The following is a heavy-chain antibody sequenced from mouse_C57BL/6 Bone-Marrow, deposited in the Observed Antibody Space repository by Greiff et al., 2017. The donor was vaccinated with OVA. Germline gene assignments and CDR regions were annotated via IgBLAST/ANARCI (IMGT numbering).Heavy chain of an antibody. Sequence: VQGVESGAELVRPGASVTLSCKASGYTFTDYEMHWVKQTPVHGLEWIGAIDPETGGTAYNQKFKGKAILTADKSSSTAYMELRSLTSEDSAVYYCTRSAMISAWFAYWGQGTLVTVSA. CDR2: IDPETGGT. CDR3: TRSAMISAWFAY. J-gene: IGHJ3*01. CDR1: GYTFTDYE. D-gene: IGHD2-4*01. V-gene: IGHV1-15*01.